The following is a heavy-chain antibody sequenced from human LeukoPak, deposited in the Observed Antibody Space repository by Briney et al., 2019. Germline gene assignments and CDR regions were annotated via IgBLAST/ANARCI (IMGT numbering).Heavy chain of an antibody. D-gene: IGHD5-24*01. CDR3: ARGERTPRWLQFRFYFDY. CDR1: GGSISSYY. J-gene: IGHJ4*02. V-gene: IGHV4-34*01. Sequence: PSETLSLTCTVSGGSISSYYWSWIRQPPGKGLEWIGEINHSGSTNYNPSLKSRVTISVDTSKNQFSLKLSSVTAADTAVYYCARGERTPRWLQFRFYFDYWGQGTLVTVSS. CDR2: INHSGST.